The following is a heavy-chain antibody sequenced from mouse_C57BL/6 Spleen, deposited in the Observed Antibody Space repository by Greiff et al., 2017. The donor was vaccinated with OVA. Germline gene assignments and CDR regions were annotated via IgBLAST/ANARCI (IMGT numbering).Heavy chain of an antibody. V-gene: IGHV1-80*01. Sequence: VQLQQSGAELVKPGASVKISCKASGYAFSSYWMNWVKQRPGKGLEWIGQIYPGDGDTNYNGKFKGKATLTADKSSSTAYMQLSSLTSEDSAVYFCARLTGTGWYFDVWGTGTTVTVSS. D-gene: IGHD4-1*01. CDR1: GYAFSSYW. CDR3: ARLTGTGWYFDV. J-gene: IGHJ1*03. CDR2: IYPGDGDT.